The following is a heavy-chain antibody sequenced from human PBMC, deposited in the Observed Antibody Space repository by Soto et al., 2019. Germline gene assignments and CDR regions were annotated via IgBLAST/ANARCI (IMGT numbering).Heavy chain of an antibody. V-gene: IGHV3-30*18. CDR3: AKVAADVVTHPEIDY. CDR1: GFTFSSYG. D-gene: IGHD3-22*01. Sequence: PGGSLRLSCAASGFTFSSYGMHWVRQAPGKGLEWVAVISYDGSNKYYADSVKGRFTISRDNSKNTLYLQMNSLRAEDTAVYYCAKVAADVVTHPEIDYWGQGTLVTVSS. CDR2: ISYDGSNK. J-gene: IGHJ4*02.